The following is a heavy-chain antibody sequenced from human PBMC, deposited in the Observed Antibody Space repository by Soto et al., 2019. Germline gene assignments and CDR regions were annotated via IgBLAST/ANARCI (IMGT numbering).Heavy chain of an antibody. CDR2: IYYSGST. Sequence: PSATLSLTCTVSGGSISSYYWSWIRQPPGKGLEWIGYIYYSGSTNYNPSLKSRVTISVDTSKNQFSLKLSSVTAADTAVYYCARDPGIAVAGTWYYYGMDVWGQGTTVTVSS. J-gene: IGHJ6*02. CDR3: ARDPGIAVAGTWYYYGMDV. D-gene: IGHD6-19*01. CDR1: GGSISSYY. V-gene: IGHV4-59*01.